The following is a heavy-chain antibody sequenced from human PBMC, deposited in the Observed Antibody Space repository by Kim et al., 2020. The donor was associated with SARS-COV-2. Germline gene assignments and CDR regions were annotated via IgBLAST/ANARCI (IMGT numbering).Heavy chain of an antibody. D-gene: IGHD5-18*01. Sequence: YTPPLNSRVTISVDTSKHQFSLKLSSRTAADTAVYYCAKDTAMVTAGFDYWGQGTLVTVSS. J-gene: IGHJ4*02. CDR3: AKDTAMVTAGFDY. V-gene: IGHV4-39*07.